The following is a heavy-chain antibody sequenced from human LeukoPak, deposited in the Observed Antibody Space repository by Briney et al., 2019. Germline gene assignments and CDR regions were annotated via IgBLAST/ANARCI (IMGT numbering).Heavy chain of an antibody. CDR1: GYTFTSYG. V-gene: IGHV1-8*02. D-gene: IGHD6-6*01. CDR2: MNPNSGNT. CDR3: ARGSRRTLAARLDDY. Sequence: ASVKVSCKASGYTFTSYGISWVRQATGQGLEWMGWMNPNSGNTGYAQKFQGRVTMTRNTSISTAYMELSSLRSEDTAVYYCARGSRRTLAARLDDYWGQGTLVTVSS. J-gene: IGHJ4*02.